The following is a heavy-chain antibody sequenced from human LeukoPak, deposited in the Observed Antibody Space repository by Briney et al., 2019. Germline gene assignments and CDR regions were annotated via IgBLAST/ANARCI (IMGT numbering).Heavy chain of an antibody. V-gene: IGHV3-30-3*01. CDR3: ARDPYTYSSSWYGYFQH. CDR1: GFTFSTYA. CDR2: ISYDGSNK. D-gene: IGHD6-13*01. J-gene: IGHJ1*01. Sequence: GGSLRLSCAASGFTFSTYAMHWVRQAPGKGLEWVAVISYDGSNKYYADSVKGRFTISRDNSKNTLSLQMDSLRAEDTAVYYCARDPYTYSSSWYGYFQHWGQGTLVTVSS.